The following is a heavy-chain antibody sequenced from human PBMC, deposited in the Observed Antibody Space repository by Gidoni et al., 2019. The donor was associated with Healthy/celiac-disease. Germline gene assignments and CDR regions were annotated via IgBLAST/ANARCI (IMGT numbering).Heavy chain of an antibody. V-gene: IGHV4-34*01. J-gene: IGHJ4*02. CDR1: GGSFSGYY. CDR3: ARRGGAGWGFDSGYDSLSDY. CDR2: INHSGST. D-gene: IGHD5-12*01. Sequence: QVQLQQWGAGLLKPSETLSLTCAVYGGSFSGYYWSWIRQPPGKGLEWIGEINHSGSTNYNPSLKSRVTISVDTSKNQFSLKLSSVTAADTAVYYCARRGGAGWGFDSGYDSLSDYWGQGTLVTVSS.